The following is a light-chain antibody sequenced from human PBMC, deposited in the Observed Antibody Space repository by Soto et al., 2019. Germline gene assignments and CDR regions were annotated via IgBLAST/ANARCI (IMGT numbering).Light chain of an antibody. Sequence: EIVLTQSPATLSLSPGERVTLSCRASQSVSSNYLAWYQQKPGQAPRLLIYGASRRATGIPDRFSGSGSGTDFTLTISSLEPEDFAVYYCQQRSNWPPITFGQGTRLEI. CDR2: GAS. V-gene: IGKV3D-20*02. J-gene: IGKJ5*01. CDR3: QQRSNWPPIT. CDR1: QSVSSNY.